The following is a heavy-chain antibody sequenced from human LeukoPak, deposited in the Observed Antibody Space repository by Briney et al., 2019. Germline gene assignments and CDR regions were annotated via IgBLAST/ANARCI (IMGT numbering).Heavy chain of an antibody. CDR2: ISAYNGNT. CDR1: GYTFTGYY. V-gene: IGHV1-18*04. Sequence: ASVKVSCKASGYTFTGYYMHWVRQAPGQGLEWMGWISAYNGNTNYAQKLQGRVTMTTDTSTSAAYMELRSLRSDDTAVYYCARDQYEVYYDSSGFPFAFDIWGQGTMVTVSS. D-gene: IGHD3-22*01. CDR3: ARDQYEVYYDSSGFPFAFDI. J-gene: IGHJ3*02.